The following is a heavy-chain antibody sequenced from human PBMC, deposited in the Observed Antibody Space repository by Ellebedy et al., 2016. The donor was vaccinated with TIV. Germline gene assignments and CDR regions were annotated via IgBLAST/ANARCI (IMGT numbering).Heavy chain of an antibody. Sequence: MPSETLSLTCTVSGGSISSYYWSWIRQPPGKGLEWIGYIYYSGSTNYNPSLKSRVTISVDTSKNQFSLKLSSVTAADTAVYYCARSGYYGYYFDYWGQGTLVTVSS. CDR1: GGSISSYY. J-gene: IGHJ4*02. CDR2: IYYSGST. D-gene: IGHD3-10*01. V-gene: IGHV4-59*01. CDR3: ARSGYYGYYFDY.